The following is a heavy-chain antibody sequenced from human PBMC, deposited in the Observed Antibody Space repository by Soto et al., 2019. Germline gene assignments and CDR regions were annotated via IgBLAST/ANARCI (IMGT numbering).Heavy chain of an antibody. CDR1: GYTLTELS. D-gene: IGHD6-6*01. J-gene: IGHJ4*02. V-gene: IGHV1-24*01. Sequence: ASVKVSCKVSGYTLTELSMHWVRQAPGKGLEWMGGFDPEDGETIYAQKFQGRVITTEDTSTDTAYMELSSLRSEDTAVYYCATVIGHRYSSSSPFDYWGQGTLVTVSS. CDR3: ATVIGHRYSSSSPFDY. CDR2: FDPEDGET.